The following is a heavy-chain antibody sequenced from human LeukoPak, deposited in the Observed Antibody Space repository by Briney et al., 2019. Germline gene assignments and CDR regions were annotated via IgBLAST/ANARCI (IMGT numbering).Heavy chain of an antibody. D-gene: IGHD1-1*01. Sequence: PGGSLRLSCVASGFTFRTYGMSWVRQAPGKGLEWVANIKKDGSEKYYVDSVKGRFTISRDNAKSSLYLEMHSLRVEDTAVYYCARAWTDYWSLIRFFDLWGRGTLVTVSS. CDR1: GFTFRTYG. CDR3: ARAWTDYWSLIRFFDL. CDR2: IKKDGSEK. V-gene: IGHV3-7*01. J-gene: IGHJ2*01.